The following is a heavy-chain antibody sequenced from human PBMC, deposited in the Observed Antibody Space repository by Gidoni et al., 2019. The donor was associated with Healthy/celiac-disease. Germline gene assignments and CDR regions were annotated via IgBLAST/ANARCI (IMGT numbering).Heavy chain of an antibody. CDR1: GYSISSGYY. Sequence: QVQLQASGPGLVKPSETLSLTCTVSGYSISSGYYWGWIRQPPGKGLEWIGSIYHSGSTYYNPSLKSRVTISVDTSKNQFSLKLSSVTAADTAVYYCARVGSSWYNWFDPWGQGTLVTVSS. J-gene: IGHJ5*02. D-gene: IGHD6-13*01. CDR3: ARVGSSWYNWFDP. CDR2: IYHSGST. V-gene: IGHV4-38-2*02.